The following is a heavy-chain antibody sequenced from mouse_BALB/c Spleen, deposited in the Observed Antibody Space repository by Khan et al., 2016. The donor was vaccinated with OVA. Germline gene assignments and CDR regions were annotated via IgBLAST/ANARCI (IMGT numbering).Heavy chain of an antibody. V-gene: IGHV1-80*01. CDR3: ARSGYDFFAY. Sequence: VKLQQSGAELVRPGSSVKISCKASGYVFSSYWMNWVKQRPGQGLEWIGQIYPGDGDTKYNGKFKGKVTLTADKSSSTAYMQISSLTSEDSAVYFCARSGYDFFAYWVQGTLVTVS. D-gene: IGHD2-14*01. J-gene: IGHJ3*01. CDR2: IYPGDGDT. CDR1: GYVFSSYW.